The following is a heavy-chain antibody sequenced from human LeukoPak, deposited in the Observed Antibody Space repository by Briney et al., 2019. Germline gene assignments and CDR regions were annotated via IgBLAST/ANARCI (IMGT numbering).Heavy chain of an antibody. CDR1: GYSISSGYY. J-gene: IGHJ4*02. V-gene: IGHV4-38-2*02. CDR3: AREASHRGYYDFWGGYYKNY. Sequence: SETLSLTCTVSGYSISSGYYWGWIRQPPGKGLEWIGSIYHSGSTYYNPSLKSRVTISVDTSKNQFSLKLSSVTAADTAVYYCAREASHRGYYDFWGGYYKNYGARETRATV. CDR2: IYHSGST. D-gene: IGHD3-3*01.